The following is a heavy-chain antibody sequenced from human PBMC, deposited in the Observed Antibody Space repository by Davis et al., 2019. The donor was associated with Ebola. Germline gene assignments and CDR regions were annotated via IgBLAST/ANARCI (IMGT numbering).Heavy chain of an antibody. CDR1: GGTFSSYA. D-gene: IGHD6-13*01. CDR2: IIPIFGTA. CDR3: ARGAAAAGLDAFDI. Sequence: SVKVSCKASGGTFSSYAISWVRQAPGQGLEWMGGIIPIFGTANYAQKFQGRVTITADESTSTAYMELSSLRSEDTAVYYCARGAAAAGLDAFDIWGQGTMVTVSS. V-gene: IGHV1-69*13. J-gene: IGHJ3*02.